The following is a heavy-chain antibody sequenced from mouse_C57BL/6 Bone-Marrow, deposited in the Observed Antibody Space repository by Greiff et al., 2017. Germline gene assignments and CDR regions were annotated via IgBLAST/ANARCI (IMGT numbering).Heavy chain of an antibody. CDR1: GYTFTSYW. Sequence: QVQLQQPGAELVMPGASVKLSCKASGYTFTSYWMHWVKQRPGQGLEWIGEIDPSDSYTNYNQKFKGKSTLTVDKSSSTAYMQLSSLTSEDSAVYYCAREGYGPWYFDVWGTGTTVTVSS. J-gene: IGHJ1*03. CDR3: AREGYGPWYFDV. CDR2: IDPSDSYT. D-gene: IGHD1-1*01. V-gene: IGHV1-69*01.